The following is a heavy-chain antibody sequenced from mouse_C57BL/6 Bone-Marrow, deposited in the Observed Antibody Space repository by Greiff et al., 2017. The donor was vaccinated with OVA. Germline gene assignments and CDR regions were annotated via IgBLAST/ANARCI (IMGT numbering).Heavy chain of an antibody. Sequence: VQLQQPGAELVKPGASVKMSCKASGYTFTSYWITWVKQRPGPGLEWIGDIYPGSGSTNYNEKFKRKATLTVDTSSSTAYMQLSSLTSEDSAVYYCARGGSMRDWYFDVWGTGTTVTVSS. CDR2: IYPGSGST. J-gene: IGHJ1*03. D-gene: IGHD2-3*01. CDR1: GYTFTSYW. V-gene: IGHV1-55*01. CDR3: ARGGSMRDWYFDV.